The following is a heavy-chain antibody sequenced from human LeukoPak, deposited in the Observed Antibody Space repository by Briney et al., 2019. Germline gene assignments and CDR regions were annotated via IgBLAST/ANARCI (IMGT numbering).Heavy chain of an antibody. CDR2: ISAYNSNT. D-gene: IGHD1-26*01. CDR3: AIGSYYTEAPFDY. Sequence: ASVKVSYKASGYTFTSYGISWVRQAPGQGLEWMGWISAYNSNTNYAQKPQGRVTMTTGTSTSTAYTELRSLRSDYTAVYYCAIGSYYTEAPFDYWGQGTLVTVSS. CDR1: GYTFTSYG. V-gene: IGHV1-18*01. J-gene: IGHJ4*02.